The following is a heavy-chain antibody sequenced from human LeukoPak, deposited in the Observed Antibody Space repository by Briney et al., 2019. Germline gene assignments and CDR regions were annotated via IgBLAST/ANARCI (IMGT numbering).Heavy chain of an antibody. Sequence: GGSLRLSCAASGFNFHNYWMSWVRQAPGKGLEWVANIKQDGSETYYVDSVKGRFTISRDNAANSPSLQMNSLRAEDTAAYYCARDRLPSHYVGVWFDPWGQGTLVTVSS. V-gene: IGHV3-7*01. J-gene: IGHJ5*02. D-gene: IGHD3-10*02. CDR1: GFNFHNYW. CDR2: IKQDGSET. CDR3: ARDRLPSHYVGVWFDP.